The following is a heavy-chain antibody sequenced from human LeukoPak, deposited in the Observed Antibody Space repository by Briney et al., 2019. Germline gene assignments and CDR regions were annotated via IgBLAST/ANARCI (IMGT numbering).Heavy chain of an antibody. CDR1: GVSITSYY. Sequence: SETLSLTCNVSGVSITSYYWNWIRQPPGKGLEWIGYIYYTGSTNSNPSLRSRVTMSLDTSKNQFSLKLSSVTATDTARYYCAGSYFYDGNRYFDYWGQGALVTVSS. CDR2: IYYTGST. V-gene: IGHV4-59*08. CDR3: AGSYFYDGNRYFDY. D-gene: IGHD3-22*01. J-gene: IGHJ4*02.